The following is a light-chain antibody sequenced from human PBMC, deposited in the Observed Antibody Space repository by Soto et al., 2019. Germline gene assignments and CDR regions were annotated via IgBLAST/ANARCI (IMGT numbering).Light chain of an antibody. Sequence: DIQMTQSPSTLSASVGYRFTITCRASQSISSWLAWYQQKPGKAPKLLIYDASSLESGVPSRFSGSGSGTEFTLTISSLQPDDFATYSCQQYTPNSRTFGQGTTGDIK. J-gene: IGKJ1*01. CDR1: QSISSW. CDR2: DAS. V-gene: IGKV1-5*01. CDR3: QQYTPNSRT.